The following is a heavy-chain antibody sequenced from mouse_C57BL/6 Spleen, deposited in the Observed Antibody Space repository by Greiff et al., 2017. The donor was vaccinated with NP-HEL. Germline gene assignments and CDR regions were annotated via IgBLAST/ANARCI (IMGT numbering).Heavy chain of an antibody. CDR3: ARSEYLRAMDY. D-gene: IGHD5-1*01. CDR2: IHPNSGST. CDR1: GYTFTSYW. Sequence: VKLQQPGAELVKPGASVKLSCKASGYTFTSYWMHWVKQRPGQGLEWIGMIHPNSGSTNYNEKFKSKATLTVDKSSSTAYMQLSSLTSEDSAVYYCARSEYLRAMDYWGQGTSVTVSS. V-gene: IGHV1-64*01. J-gene: IGHJ4*01.